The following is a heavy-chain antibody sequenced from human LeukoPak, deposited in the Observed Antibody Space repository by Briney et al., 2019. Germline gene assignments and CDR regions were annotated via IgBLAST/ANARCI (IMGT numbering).Heavy chain of an antibody. J-gene: IGHJ4*02. Sequence: AGGSLRLSCAASGFTLSSYWMSWVRQAPGRGLEWVADIKEDGSEKYYVDSVKGRFTISRDNAKNSLYLQMNSLRAEDTAVYYCALNPDYYGSGSFDYWGQGTLVTVSS. CDR2: IKEDGSEK. CDR3: ALNPDYYGSGSFDY. V-gene: IGHV3-7*01. CDR1: GFTLSSYW. D-gene: IGHD3-10*01.